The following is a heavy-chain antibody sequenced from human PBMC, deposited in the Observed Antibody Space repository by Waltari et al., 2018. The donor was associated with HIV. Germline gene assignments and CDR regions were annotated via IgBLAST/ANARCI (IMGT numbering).Heavy chain of an antibody. D-gene: IGHD2-2*01. CDR1: GASINSNNYY. Sequence: QVQLQESGPGLVKPSQTLSLTCNVSGASINSNNYYWAWIRQHPERGLECIGFVYYRGSTFSNPSFKSRATISVDTSKNQFSLKLTSMTAADTAVYYCARTLDRCFDLWGRGTLVTVSS. CDR3: ARTLDRCFDL. CDR2: VYYRGST. V-gene: IGHV4-31*02. J-gene: IGHJ2*01.